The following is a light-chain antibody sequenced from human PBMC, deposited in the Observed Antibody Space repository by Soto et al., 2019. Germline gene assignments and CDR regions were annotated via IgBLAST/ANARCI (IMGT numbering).Light chain of an antibody. CDR3: QQYNTYST. Sequence: DIQMTQSPSTLSASVGDRVTITCRASQSIGSWLAWYQQRVGGAPHLLIYDASTLESGVPSRFSGSGSGTEFTLTISSLQPDDFATYYCQQYNTYSTFGQGTKVEI. V-gene: IGKV1-5*01. CDR1: QSIGSW. J-gene: IGKJ1*01. CDR2: DAS.